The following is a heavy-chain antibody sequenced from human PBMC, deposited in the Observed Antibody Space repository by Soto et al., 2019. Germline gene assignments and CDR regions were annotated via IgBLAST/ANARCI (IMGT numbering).Heavy chain of an antibody. CDR2: IIPIFGTA. V-gene: IGHV1-69*13. J-gene: IGHJ6*02. Sequence: SVKVSCKASGGTFSSYAISWVRQAPGQGLEWMGGIIPIFGTANYAQKFQGRVTITADESTSTAYMELSSLRSEDMAVYYCARDVRPTTYYYYGMDVWGQGTTVTVSS. CDR1: GGTFSSYA. CDR3: ARDVRPTTYYYYGMDV.